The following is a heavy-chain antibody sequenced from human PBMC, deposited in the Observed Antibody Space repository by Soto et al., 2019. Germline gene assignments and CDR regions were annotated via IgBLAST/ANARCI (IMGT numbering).Heavy chain of an antibody. D-gene: IGHD1-26*01. CDR1: GFTFSSYA. CDR3: AKKGFQSGDHKNWYFDL. J-gene: IGHJ2*01. V-gene: IGHV3-23*01. Sequence: EVQLLESGGDLVQPWGSLRLSCAASGFTFSSYAMSWVRQAPGKGLEWVSVITGSGSSTYYADSVKGRFTISRDNSKNTLYLQMNSLRAEDTALYYCAKKGFQSGDHKNWYFDLWGRGTLVTVSS. CDR2: ITGSGSST.